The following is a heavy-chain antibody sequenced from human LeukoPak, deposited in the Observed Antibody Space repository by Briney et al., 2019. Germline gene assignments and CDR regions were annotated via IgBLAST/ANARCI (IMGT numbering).Heavy chain of an antibody. V-gene: IGHV3-23*01. CDR3: AKWGDYDVLTGYYVSDY. D-gene: IGHD3-9*01. CDR1: GLTFSNYA. J-gene: IGHJ4*02. Sequence: GGSLRLSCAASGLTFSNYAMSWVRQAPGKGLEWVSAITGSGGNTYYADSVKGRFTISRDNSKNTLYLQMNSLRAEDTAVYYCAKWGDYDVLTGYYVSDYWGQGTLVTVSS. CDR2: ITGSGGNT.